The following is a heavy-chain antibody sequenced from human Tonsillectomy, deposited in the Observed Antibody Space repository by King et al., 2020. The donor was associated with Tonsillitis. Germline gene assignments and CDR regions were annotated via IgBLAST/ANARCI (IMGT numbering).Heavy chain of an antibody. J-gene: IGHJ6*02. D-gene: IGHD3-10*01. CDR2: ISSSSSYI. Sequence: VQLVESGGGLVKPGGSLRVSCAASGFTFSSYSMNWVRQAPGKGLEWVSSISSSSSYIYYADSVKGRFTISRDNDKNSLYLQINSLRAEDTAVYYCARDVGFGEWDYYYGMDVWGQGTTVTVSS. V-gene: IGHV3-21*01. CDR1: GFTFSSYS. CDR3: ARDVGFGEWDYYYGMDV.